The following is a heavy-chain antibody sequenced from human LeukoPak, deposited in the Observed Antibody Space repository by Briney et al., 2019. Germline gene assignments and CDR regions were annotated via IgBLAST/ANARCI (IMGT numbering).Heavy chain of an antibody. Sequence: GGSLRLSCAASGITFSNAWMNWVRQAPRKGLEWVGRIRRITDGGTTDYAAPVKGRFTISRDDSKNTLYLQMNSLKTEDAGVYYCATAVSRYTLTWGGFDIWGQGTRVTVSS. J-gene: IGHJ3*02. CDR2: IRRITDGGTT. V-gene: IGHV3-15*01. CDR1: GITFSNAW. D-gene: IGHD1-14*01. CDR3: ATAVSRYTLTWGGFDI.